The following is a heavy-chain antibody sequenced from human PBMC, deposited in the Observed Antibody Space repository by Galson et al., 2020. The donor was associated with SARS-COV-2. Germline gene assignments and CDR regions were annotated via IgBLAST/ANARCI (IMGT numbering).Heavy chain of an antibody. CDR1: GGSISSYY. CDR3: ARWDSYGFQFAFDI. Sequence: SETLSLTCTVSGGSISSYYWSWIRQPPGKGLEWIGYIYYSGSTNYNPSLKSRVTISVDTSKNQFSLKLSSVTAADTAVYYCARWDSYGFQFAFDIWGQGTMVTVSS. V-gene: IGHV4-59*01. J-gene: IGHJ3*02. D-gene: IGHD5-18*01. CDR2: IYYSGST.